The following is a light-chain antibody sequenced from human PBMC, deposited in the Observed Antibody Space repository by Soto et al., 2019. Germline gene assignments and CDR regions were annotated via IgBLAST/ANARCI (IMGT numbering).Light chain of an antibody. Sequence: EIVLTQSPATLSLSPGERATLSSRASQSVSSYLAWYQQKPGQAPRLLIYDASNRATGIPARFSGSGSGTDFTLTISSLEPEDFAVYYCQQRSNWLTFGQGTRLEIK. CDR2: DAS. CDR1: QSVSSY. V-gene: IGKV3-11*01. CDR3: QQRSNWLT. J-gene: IGKJ5*01.